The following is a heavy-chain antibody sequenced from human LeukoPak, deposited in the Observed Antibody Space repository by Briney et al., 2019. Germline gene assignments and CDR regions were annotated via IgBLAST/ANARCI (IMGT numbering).Heavy chain of an antibody. J-gene: IGHJ4*02. CDR3: ARGPHREYLEQWLTGQFGY. Sequence: GGSLRLSCAASGFTFSSYWMSWVRQAPGKGLEWVANIKQDGSEKYHVDSVKGRFTISRDNAKNSLYLQMNSLRAEDTAVYYCARGPHREYLEQWLTGQFGYWGQGTLVTVSS. D-gene: IGHD6-19*01. CDR2: IKQDGSEK. V-gene: IGHV3-7*03. CDR1: GFTFSSYW.